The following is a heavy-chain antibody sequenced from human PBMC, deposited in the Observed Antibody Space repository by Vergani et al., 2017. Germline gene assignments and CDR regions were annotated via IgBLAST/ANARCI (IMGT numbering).Heavy chain of an antibody. D-gene: IGHD6-19*01. Sequence: QVQLVQSGAEVKKPGASVKVSCKASGYTFTGYYIHWVRQAPGQGLEWMGRINPNSGGTNYAQKFQGRVTMTRDTSISTAYMERSRLRSDDTAVYYCARPLGAPAVAGTDWFDPWGQGTQVTVSS. CDR1: GYTFTGYY. CDR2: INPNSGGT. J-gene: IGHJ5*02. V-gene: IGHV1-2*06. CDR3: ARPLGAPAVAGTDWFDP.